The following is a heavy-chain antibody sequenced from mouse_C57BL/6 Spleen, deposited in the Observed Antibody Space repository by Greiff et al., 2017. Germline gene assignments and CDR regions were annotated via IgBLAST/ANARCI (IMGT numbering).Heavy chain of an antibody. CDR3: ARGLYDGYYVYFDY. CDR2: IDPSDSET. CDR1: GYTFTSYW. D-gene: IGHD2-3*01. V-gene: IGHV1-52*01. Sequence: QVQLQQPGAELVRPGSSVKLSCKASGYTFTSYWMHWVKQRPIQGLEWIGNIDPSDSETHYNQKFKDKATLTVDKSSSTAYMQLSSLTSEDSAVYYCARGLYDGYYVYFDYWGQGTTLTVSS. J-gene: IGHJ2*01.